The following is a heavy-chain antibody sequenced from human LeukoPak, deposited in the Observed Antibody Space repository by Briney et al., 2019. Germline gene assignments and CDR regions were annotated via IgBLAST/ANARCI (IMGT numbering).Heavy chain of an antibody. CDR3: AKGGTTGTTGFAFDI. Sequence: PGGSLRLSCAASGFTFSSYAMSWVRQAPGKGLEWVAVISYDGSNKYYADSVKGRFTISRDNSKNTLYLQVNSLRAEDTAVYYCAKGGTTGTTGFAFDIWGQGTMVTVSS. V-gene: IGHV3-30*18. CDR2: ISYDGSNK. D-gene: IGHD1-1*01. J-gene: IGHJ3*02. CDR1: GFTFSSYA.